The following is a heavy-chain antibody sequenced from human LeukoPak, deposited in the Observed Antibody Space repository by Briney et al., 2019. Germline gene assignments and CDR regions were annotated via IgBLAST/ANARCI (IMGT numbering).Heavy chain of an antibody. D-gene: IGHD3-10*01. CDR2: INHSGST. CDR1: GGSFSGYY. CDR3: ARGGFRQVQVDAFDI. J-gene: IGHJ3*02. V-gene: IGHV4-34*01. Sequence: PSETLSLTCAVYGGSFSGYYWNWIRQPPGKGLEWIGEINHSGSTNYNPSLKSRVTISVDTSKNQFSLKLSSVTAADTAVYYCARGGFRQVQVDAFDIWGQGTMVTVSS.